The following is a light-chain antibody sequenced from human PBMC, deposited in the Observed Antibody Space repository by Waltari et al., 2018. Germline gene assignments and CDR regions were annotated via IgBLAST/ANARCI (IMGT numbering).Light chain of an antibody. CDR2: DVN. J-gene: IGLJ2*01. CDR3: SSFTSSSTYVL. Sequence: QSALTQPASVSGSPGQSLTISCTGTSSDFGSYNLVSWYQQHPGKAPKLVIYDVNKRPSGVSNRFSGYKSGNTASLTISGLQAEDEADYHCSSFTSSSTYVLFGGGTRLTVL. CDR1: SSDFGSYNL. V-gene: IGLV2-14*02.